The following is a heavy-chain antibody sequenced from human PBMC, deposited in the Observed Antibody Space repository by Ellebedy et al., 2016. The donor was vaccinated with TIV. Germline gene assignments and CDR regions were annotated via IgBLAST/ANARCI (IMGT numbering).Heavy chain of an antibody. Sequence: GESLKISCAASGFSVSNNYMSWVRQAPGKGLEWVSVIYADGNTYYADSVKGRFTISRDNSQNSLYLQMSSLRAEDTAVYYCVKVIATSGWPYYFHYWGQGTLVTVSS. V-gene: IGHV3-53*05. CDR1: GFSVSNNY. CDR3: VKVIATSGWPYYFHY. D-gene: IGHD6-19*01. J-gene: IGHJ4*02. CDR2: IYADGNT.